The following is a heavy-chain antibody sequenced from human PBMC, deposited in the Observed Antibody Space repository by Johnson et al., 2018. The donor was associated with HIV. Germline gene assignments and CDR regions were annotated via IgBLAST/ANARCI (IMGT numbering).Heavy chain of an antibody. D-gene: IGHD1-1*01. J-gene: IGHJ3*01. V-gene: IGHV3-30*04. Sequence: QVQLVESGGGVVQPGRSLRLSCAASGFTFGSYAMHWVRQAPGKWLEWVALISFDGGTKYYADSVKGRFIISRDDSKDTLHLHMNSLRPEDTAVYFCAREGNWNPTYGFDVWGQGTIATVSS. CDR3: AREGNWNPTYGFDV. CDR1: GFTFGSYA. CDR2: ISFDGGTK.